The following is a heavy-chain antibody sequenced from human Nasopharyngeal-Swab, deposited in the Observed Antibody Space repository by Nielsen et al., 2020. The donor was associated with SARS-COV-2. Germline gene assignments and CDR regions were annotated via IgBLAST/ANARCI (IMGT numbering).Heavy chain of an antibody. CDR3: ARTFCTTSSCSYYFDS. J-gene: IGHJ4*02. CDR1: GGSLSGYY. CDR2: VEQSGFT. V-gene: IGHV4-34*01. Sequence: SQTLSLTCAVYGGSLSGYYWTWIRQPPGKGLEWIGEVEQSGFTKYNPSLKSRVSISLDTSKNQVSLNVSSVTAAEPAVYFCARTFCTTSSCSYYFDSWGQGNLVTVSS. D-gene: IGHD2-2*01.